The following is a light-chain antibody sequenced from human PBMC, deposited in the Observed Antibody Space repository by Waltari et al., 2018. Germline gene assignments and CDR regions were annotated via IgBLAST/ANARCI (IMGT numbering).Light chain of an antibody. CDR1: SSDVGGYND. CDR3: NSCTGDSTLI. V-gene: IGLV2-14*01. CDR2: DVD. Sequence: QSALTQPAFVSGSPGQSITISCTATSSDVGGYNDVSWYQHHPGKAPKLIIYDVDNRPSGVSNRFSGSKSGNTASLTISGLQVEDEADYYCNSCTGDSTLIFGGGTKVTVL. J-gene: IGLJ2*01.